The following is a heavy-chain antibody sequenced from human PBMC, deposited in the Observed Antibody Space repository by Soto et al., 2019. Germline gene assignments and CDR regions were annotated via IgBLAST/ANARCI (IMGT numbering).Heavy chain of an antibody. CDR2: IYYSGST. Sequence: SETLSLTCTVSGGSISSGDYYWSWIRQPPGKGLEWIGYIYYSGSTYYNPSLKSRVTISVDTSKNQFSLKLSSVTAADTAVYYCARNIVVVPAARNTYFIGYYYYGMDVWGQGTTVPVSS. J-gene: IGHJ6*02. D-gene: IGHD2-2*01. CDR1: GGSISSGDYY. V-gene: IGHV4-30-4*01. CDR3: ARNIVVVPAARNTYFIGYYYYGMDV.